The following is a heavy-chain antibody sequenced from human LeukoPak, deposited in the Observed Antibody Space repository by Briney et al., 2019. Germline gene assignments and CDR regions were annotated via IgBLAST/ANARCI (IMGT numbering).Heavy chain of an antibody. CDR3: ARFKHIVVVTAIYYFDY. CDR2: INHSGST. Sequence: SETLSLTCAVYGGSFSGYYWSWIRQPPGKGLEWIGEINHSGSTNYNPSLKSRVTISVDTSKNQFSLKLSSVTAADTAVYYCARFKHIVVVTAIYYFDYWGQGTLVTVSS. J-gene: IGHJ4*02. CDR1: GGSFSGYY. V-gene: IGHV4-34*01. D-gene: IGHD2-21*02.